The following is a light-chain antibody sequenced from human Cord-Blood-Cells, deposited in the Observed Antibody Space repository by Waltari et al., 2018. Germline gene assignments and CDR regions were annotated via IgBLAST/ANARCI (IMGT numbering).Light chain of an antibody. J-gene: IGKJ4*01. CDR1: QSISSY. V-gene: IGKV1-39*01. Sequence: DIQMTQSPSSLSASVGYRVTITCRASQSISSYLNSYQQKPGKAPKLLIYAASSLQSGVPSRFSGSGSGTEFTLTISSLQPEDFATYYCQQSYSTPLTFGGGTKVEIK. CDR3: QQSYSTPLT. CDR2: AAS.